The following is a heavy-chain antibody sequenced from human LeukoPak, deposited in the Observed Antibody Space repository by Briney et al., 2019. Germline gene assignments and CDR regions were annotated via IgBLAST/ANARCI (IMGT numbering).Heavy chain of an antibody. V-gene: IGHV3-7*01. CDR1: GFSFSSYW. J-gene: IGHJ4*02. CDR3: AKDLAYYGSGSYYNENYFDY. Sequence: GGSLRLSCEASGFSFSSYWMSWVRLAPGKGPEWVANIKQDESEKYSVDSVKGRFTISRDNSKNTLYLQMNSLRAEDTAVYYCAKDLAYYGSGSYYNENYFDYWGQGTLVTVSS. D-gene: IGHD3-10*01. CDR2: IKQDESEK.